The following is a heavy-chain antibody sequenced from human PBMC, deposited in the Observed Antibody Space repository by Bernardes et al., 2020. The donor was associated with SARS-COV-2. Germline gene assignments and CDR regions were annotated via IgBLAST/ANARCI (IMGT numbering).Heavy chain of an antibody. Sequence: GESLSRSCAASGFTISSSSMNWVRQGPGPGLAWVSYISSSSSTIYYADSVKGRFTISRDNSKNTLYLEMTSLRAEDTAVYYCSKNAKYSSSSMEVWGQGTMVTDSS. D-gene: IGHD6-6*01. J-gene: IGHJ3*01. CDR3: SKNAKYSSSSMEV. V-gene: IGHV3-48*01. CDR2: ISSSSSTI. CDR1: GFTISSSS.